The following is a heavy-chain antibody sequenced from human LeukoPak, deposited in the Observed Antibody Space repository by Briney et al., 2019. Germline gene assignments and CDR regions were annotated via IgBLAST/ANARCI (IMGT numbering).Heavy chain of an antibody. CDR1: GGSISSYY. V-gene: IGHV4-59*01. CDR3: ARVIGLGIGPFDY. D-gene: IGHD3-10*01. Sequence: SETLSLTCTVSGGSISSYYWSWTRQPPGKGLEWIGYIYYSGSTNYNPSLKSRVTISVDTSKNQFSLKLSSVTAADTAVYYCARVIGLGIGPFDYWGQGTLVTVSS. J-gene: IGHJ4*02. CDR2: IYYSGST.